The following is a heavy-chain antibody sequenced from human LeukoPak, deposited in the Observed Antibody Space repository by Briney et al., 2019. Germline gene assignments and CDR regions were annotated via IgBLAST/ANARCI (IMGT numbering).Heavy chain of an antibody. CDR3: ARDRLVGANDAFDI. Sequence: PGGSLRLSCAASGFTFSTYSMNWVRQAPGKGLEWVSSISSSSSYIYYADSVKGRFTISRDNAKNSLYLQMNSLRAEDTAVYYCARDRLVGANDAFDIWGQGTMVTVSS. CDR2: ISSSSSYI. V-gene: IGHV3-21*01. D-gene: IGHD1-26*01. J-gene: IGHJ3*02. CDR1: GFTFSTYS.